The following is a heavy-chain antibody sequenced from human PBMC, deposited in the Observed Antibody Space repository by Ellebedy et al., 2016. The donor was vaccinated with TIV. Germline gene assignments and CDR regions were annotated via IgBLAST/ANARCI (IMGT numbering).Heavy chain of an antibody. D-gene: IGHD4/OR15-4a*01. CDR3: ARALTIFYYYGMDV. CDR2: INTLTGTP. J-gene: IGHJ6*02. V-gene: IGHV7-4-1*02. Sequence: AASVKVSCKASGYSFTSYALAWVRQAPGQAFEWMGWINTLTGTPTYAQGFTGRFVFSFDTSVSTAYLQISSLKAEDTAVYYCARALTIFYYYGMDVWGQGTTVSVSS. CDR1: GYSFTSYA.